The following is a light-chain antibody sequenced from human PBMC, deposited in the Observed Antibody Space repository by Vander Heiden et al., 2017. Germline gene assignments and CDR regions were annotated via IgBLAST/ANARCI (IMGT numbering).Light chain of an antibody. Sequence: QSALTQPASVSGSPGQSITISCTGTSSDVGRYDLVSWYQQHPGNAPNLIIYEVIKRPSGVSNRFSGSKSANTASLTISGLQAEDEADYYCCSFAVGSTYVFGTGTKVTVL. J-gene: IGLJ1*01. V-gene: IGLV2-23*02. CDR1: SSDVGRYDL. CDR3: CSFAVGSTYV. CDR2: EVI.